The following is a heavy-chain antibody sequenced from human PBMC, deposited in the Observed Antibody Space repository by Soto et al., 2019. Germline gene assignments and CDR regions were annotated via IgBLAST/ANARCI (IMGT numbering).Heavy chain of an antibody. CDR2: INPSGGST. D-gene: IGHD6-13*01. J-gene: IGHJ6*03. CDR3: ARDRIAAAVDYYYYYMDV. V-gene: IGHV1-46*01. Sequence: ASVKVSCKASGYTFTSYYMHWVRQAPGQGLEWMGIINPSGGSTSYAQKFQGRVTMTRDTSTSTVYMELSSLRSEDTAVYYCARDRIAAAVDYYYYYMDVWGKGTTVTVSS. CDR1: GYTFTSYY.